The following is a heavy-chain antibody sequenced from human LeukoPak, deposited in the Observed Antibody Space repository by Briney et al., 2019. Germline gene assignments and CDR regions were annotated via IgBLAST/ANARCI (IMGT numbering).Heavy chain of an antibody. CDR2: ISAYNGNT. CDR1: GYTFTSYG. J-gene: IGHJ4*02. V-gene: IGHV1-18*01. D-gene: IGHD6-13*01. CDR3: ARGLAAAGKASFCDY. Sequence: ASVKVSCKASGYTFTSYGISWVRQAPGQGREWMGWISAYNGNTNYAQKLQGRVIMTRNSSIHTAYMELSSLRSEDTAVYYCARGLAAAGKASFCDYWGQGTLVTVSS.